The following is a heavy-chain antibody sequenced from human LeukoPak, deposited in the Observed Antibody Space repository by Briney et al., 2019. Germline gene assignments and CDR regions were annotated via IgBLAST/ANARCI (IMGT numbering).Heavy chain of an antibody. J-gene: IGHJ6*03. CDR3: ARVVIAAAGTSDYYYYYMDV. D-gene: IGHD6-13*01. CDR2: IYYSGST. V-gene: IGHV4-39*07. Sequence: SETLSLTCTVSGGSISSSSYYWGWIRQPPGKGLEWIGNIYYSGSTYYNPSLKSRVTISVDTSKNQFSLNLSSVTAADTAVYYCARVVIAAAGTSDYYYYYMDVWGKGTTVTVSS. CDR1: GGSISSSSYY.